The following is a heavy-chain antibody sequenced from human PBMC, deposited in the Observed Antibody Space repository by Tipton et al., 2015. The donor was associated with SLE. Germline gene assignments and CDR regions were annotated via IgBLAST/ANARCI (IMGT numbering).Heavy chain of an antibody. CDR2: AYSSGST. J-gene: IGHJ4*02. CDR1: SGSISGYY. V-gene: IGHV4-59*01. D-gene: IGHD1-1*01. CDR3: ARLGTGIFDY. Sequence: GLVKPSETLSLTCTVSSGSISGYYWSWIRQSPGEGLEWIGYAYSSGSTHYNPSLKSRVTISVDTSKNQFSLKLSSVTAADTAVYYCARLGTGIFDYWGQGTLVTVSS.